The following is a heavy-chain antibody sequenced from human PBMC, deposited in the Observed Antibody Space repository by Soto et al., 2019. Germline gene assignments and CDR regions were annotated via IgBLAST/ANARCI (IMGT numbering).Heavy chain of an antibody. CDR2: IKSKTDGGTT. CDR1: GFTFSNAW. CDR3: TTDTLTDYGDPEGNWFDP. Sequence: GGSLRLSCAASGFTFSNAWMNWVRQAPGKGLEWVGRIKSKTDGGTTDYAAPVKGRFTISRDDSKNTLYLQMNSLKTEDTAVYYCTTDTLTDYGDPEGNWFDPWGQGTLVTVSS. V-gene: IGHV3-15*07. J-gene: IGHJ5*02. D-gene: IGHD4-17*01.